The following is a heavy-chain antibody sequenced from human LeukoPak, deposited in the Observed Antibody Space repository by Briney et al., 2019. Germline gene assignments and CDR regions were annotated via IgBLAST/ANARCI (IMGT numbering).Heavy chain of an antibody. J-gene: IGHJ4*02. CDR2: IYYSGST. V-gene: IGHV4-39*01. D-gene: IGHD3-10*01. Sequence: SETLSLTCTVSGGSTSSSRYYWGWIRQPPGKGLEWIGSIYYSGSTYYNPSLKSRVTISVDTSKNQFSLKLSSVTAADTAVYYCAGQSRRYYGSGSYVGWGQGTLVTVSS. CDR3: AGQSRRYYGSGSYVG. CDR1: GGSTSSSRYY.